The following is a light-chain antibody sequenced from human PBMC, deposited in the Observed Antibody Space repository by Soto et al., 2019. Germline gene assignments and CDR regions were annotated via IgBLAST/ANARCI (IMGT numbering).Light chain of an antibody. Sequence: QSALTQPPSASGSPGQSVTISCTGTSSDVGNYDYVSWYQQHPGKAPKLMIYEVIKRPSGVPDRFSGSKSGNTASLTVSGLQAEDEADYYCSSYAGSNTWVFGGGTKVTVL. CDR1: SSDVGNYDY. J-gene: IGLJ3*02. CDR2: EVI. V-gene: IGLV2-8*01. CDR3: SSYAGSNTWV.